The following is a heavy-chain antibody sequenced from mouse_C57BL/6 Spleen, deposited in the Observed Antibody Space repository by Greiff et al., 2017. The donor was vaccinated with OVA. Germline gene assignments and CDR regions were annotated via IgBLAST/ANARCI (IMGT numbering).Heavy chain of an antibody. D-gene: IGHD1-1*01. V-gene: IGHV1-64*01. CDR2: IHPNSGST. Sequence: VQLQQPGAELVKPGASVKLSCKASGYTFTSYWMHWVKQRPGQGLEWIGMIHPNSGSTNYNEKFKSKATLTVDKSSSTAYMQLSSLTSEDSAVYYWARNYGSSPYFDYWGQGTTLTVSS. J-gene: IGHJ2*01. CDR3: ARNYGSSPYFDY. CDR1: GYTFTSYW.